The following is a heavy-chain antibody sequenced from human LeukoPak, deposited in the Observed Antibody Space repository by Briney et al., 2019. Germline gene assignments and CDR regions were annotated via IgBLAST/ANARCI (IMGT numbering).Heavy chain of an antibody. Sequence: ASVKVSCKASGYTFTSYGISWVRQAPGQGLEWMGWISAYNSNTNYAQKLQGRVTMTTDTSTSTAYMELRSLRSDDTAVYYCARVSSGWYGSYYYYMDVWGKGTTVTVSS. J-gene: IGHJ6*03. D-gene: IGHD6-19*01. V-gene: IGHV1-18*01. CDR1: GYTFTSYG. CDR3: ARVSSGWYGSYYYYMDV. CDR2: ISAYNSNT.